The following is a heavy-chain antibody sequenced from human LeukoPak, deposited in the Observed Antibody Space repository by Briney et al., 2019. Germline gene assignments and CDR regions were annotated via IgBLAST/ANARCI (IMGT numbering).Heavy chain of an antibody. CDR3: AKDRSRENYYGSGSSPPDY. V-gene: IGHV3-30*18. Sequence: GGSLRLSCAASGFTFRSHGMHWVRQAPGEGLEWVAVISYDGSDKYYADSVKGRFTISRDNSKNTLYLQMNSLRAEDTAVYYCAKDRSRENYYGSGSSPPDYWGQGTLVTVSS. CDR2: ISYDGSDK. CDR1: GFTFRSHG. D-gene: IGHD3-10*01. J-gene: IGHJ4*02.